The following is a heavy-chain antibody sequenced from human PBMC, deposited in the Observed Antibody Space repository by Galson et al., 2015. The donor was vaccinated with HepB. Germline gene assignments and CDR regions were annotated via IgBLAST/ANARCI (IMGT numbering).Heavy chain of an antibody. Sequence: QSGAEVKKPGESLRISCKGSGYSFTSYWISWVRQMPGKGLEWMGRIDPSDSYTNYSPSFQGHVTISADKSISTAYLQWSSLKASDTAMYYCAADYDFWSGYPDGAFDIWGQGTMVTVSS. V-gene: IGHV5-10-1*01. CDR1: GYSFTSYW. J-gene: IGHJ3*02. D-gene: IGHD3-3*01. CDR3: AADYDFWSGYPDGAFDI. CDR2: IDPSDSYT.